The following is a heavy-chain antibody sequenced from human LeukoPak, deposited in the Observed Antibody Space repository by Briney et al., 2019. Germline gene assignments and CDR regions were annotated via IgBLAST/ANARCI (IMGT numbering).Heavy chain of an antibody. J-gene: IGHJ4*02. Sequence: PGGSLRLSCTVSGFPFTDYVIHWVRQAPGKGLEWVAVTSADESIKSYSDSVRGRFTISRDNFKNILYLQMDSLGLEDTAVYFCARGPFLGGPDFLDYWGRGALVTVSS. D-gene: IGHD1-26*01. V-gene: IGHV3-30*03. CDR2: TSADESIK. CDR1: GFPFTDYV. CDR3: ARGPFLGGPDFLDY.